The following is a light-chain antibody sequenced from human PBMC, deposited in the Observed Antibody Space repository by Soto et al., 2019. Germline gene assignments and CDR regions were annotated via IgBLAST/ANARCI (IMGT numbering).Light chain of an antibody. CDR1: SSDIGSNNY. Sequence: QSALTQPASVSGSPGQSITISCTGTSSDIGSNNYVSWFQQRPGKVPTLIIYEVSNRPSGVSTHFSGSKSGNTASLTISGLLPEDEAEYYCSSYTTTPRLFGGGTQLTVL. J-gene: IGLJ3*02. CDR2: EVS. V-gene: IGLV2-14*01. CDR3: SSYTTTPRL.